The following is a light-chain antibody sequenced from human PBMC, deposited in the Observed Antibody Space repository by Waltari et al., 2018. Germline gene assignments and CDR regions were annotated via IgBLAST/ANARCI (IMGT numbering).Light chain of an antibody. CDR3: QQSDDLPWT. J-gene: IGKJ1*01. CDR1: QDISNS. V-gene: IGKV1-33*01. Sequence: DIQMTQSPSSLSASVGDRVSITCQASQDISNSLNWYQQKPGKAPELLIYDASNLETGVPSRFSGSGSGTDFTFTISSLHSEDIGIYYCQQSDDLPWTFGQGTKVE. CDR2: DAS.